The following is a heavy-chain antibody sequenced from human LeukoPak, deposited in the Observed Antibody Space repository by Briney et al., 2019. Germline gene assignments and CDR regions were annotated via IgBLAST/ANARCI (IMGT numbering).Heavy chain of an antibody. D-gene: IGHD7-27*01. CDR1: GGSISSGSYY. J-gene: IGHJ4*02. Sequence: KPSQTLSLTCTVSGGSISSGSYYWSWIRQPAGKGLEWIGRIYTSGSTNYNPSLKSRVTISVDTSKNQFSLKLSSVTAADTAVYYCAGELTGDPYYFDYWGQGTLVTVSS. CDR2: IYTSGST. V-gene: IGHV4-61*02. CDR3: AGELTGDPYYFDY.